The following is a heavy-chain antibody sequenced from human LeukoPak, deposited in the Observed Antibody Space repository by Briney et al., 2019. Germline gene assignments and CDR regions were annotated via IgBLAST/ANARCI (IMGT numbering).Heavy chain of an antibody. Sequence: GGSLRLSCTASGFTFGDYAMSWVRQAPGKGLEWVGFIRSKAYGATTEYAASVKGRFTISRDDSKSIAYLQMNSLKTEDTAVYYCTRGYYYRYWGQGTLVTVSS. CDR1: GFTFGDYA. V-gene: IGHV3-49*04. J-gene: IGHJ4*02. CDR3: TRGYYYRY. CDR2: IRSKAYGATT. D-gene: IGHD3-10*01.